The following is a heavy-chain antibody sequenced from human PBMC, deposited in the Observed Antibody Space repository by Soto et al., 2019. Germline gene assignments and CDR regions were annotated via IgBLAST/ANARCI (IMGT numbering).Heavy chain of an antibody. CDR2: IIPIFGTA. Sequence: AASVKVSCKASGGTFSSYAISWVRQAPGQGLEWMGGIIPIFGTANYAQKFQGRVTITADKSTSTAYMELSSLRTEDTAVYYCASSISGYYPDSIYYYYYGMDVWGQGTTVTVSS. V-gene: IGHV1-69*06. CDR1: GGTFSSYA. D-gene: IGHD3-22*01. J-gene: IGHJ6*02. CDR3: ASSISGYYPDSIYYYYYGMDV.